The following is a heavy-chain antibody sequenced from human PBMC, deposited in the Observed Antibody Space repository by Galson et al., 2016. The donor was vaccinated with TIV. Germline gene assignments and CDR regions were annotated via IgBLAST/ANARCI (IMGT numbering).Heavy chain of an antibody. V-gene: IGHV3-66*02. D-gene: IGHD2-21*01. CDR1: GLSVSDNY. Sequence: SLRLSCAASGLSVSDNYMTWVRQAPGKGLEWVALIDSDGSTIHADSVKGRFTASRDNSKNMVYLQMNSLRPEDTAVYFCARERRHCGNECFLRYYYGMDVWGQGTTDTVSS. J-gene: IGHJ6*02. CDR3: ARERRHCGNECFLRYYYGMDV. CDR2: IDSDGST.